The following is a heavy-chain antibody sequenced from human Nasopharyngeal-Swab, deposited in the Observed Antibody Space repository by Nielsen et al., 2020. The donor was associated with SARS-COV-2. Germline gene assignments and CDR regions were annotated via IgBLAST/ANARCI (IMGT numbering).Heavy chain of an antibody. J-gene: IGHJ4*02. D-gene: IGHD1-1*01. V-gene: IGHV3-23*01. CDR2: ISGSGGST. CDR1: GFTFSSYA. Sequence: GGSLRLSCAASGFTFSSYAMSWVRQAPGKGLEWVSAISGSGGSTYYADSVKGRFTISRDNSKNTLYLQMNSLRAEDTAVYYCARDRNDDGYFDYWGQGTLVTVSS. CDR3: ARDRNDDGYFDY.